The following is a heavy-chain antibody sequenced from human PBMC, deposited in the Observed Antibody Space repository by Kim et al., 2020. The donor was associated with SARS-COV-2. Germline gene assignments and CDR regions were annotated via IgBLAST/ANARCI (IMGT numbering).Heavy chain of an antibody. CDR1: GGSISSYY. D-gene: IGHD3-9*01. J-gene: IGHJ3*02. CDR2: IYYSGST. V-gene: IGHV4-59*13. CDR3: VREHILTGYYYLFDI. Sequence: SETLSLTCTVSGGSISSYYWSWIRQPPGKGLEWIGYIYYSGSTNYNPSLKSRVTISVDTSKNQFSLKLSSVTAADTAVYYCVREHILTGYYYLFDIWGQGTMVTVSS.